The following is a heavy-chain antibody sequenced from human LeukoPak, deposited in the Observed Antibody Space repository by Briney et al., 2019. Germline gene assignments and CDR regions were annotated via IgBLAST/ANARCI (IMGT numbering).Heavy chain of an antibody. CDR3: ARLGVAARPFDY. Sequence: NPSETLSLTCAVSGYSISSGYYLGWIRQPPGKGLEWIGSIYHSGSTYYNPSLKSRVTISVDMSTNQFSLKLSSVTAADTAVYYCARLGVAARPFDYWGQGTLVTVSS. D-gene: IGHD6-6*01. CDR2: IYHSGST. CDR1: GYSISSGYY. J-gene: IGHJ4*02. V-gene: IGHV4-38-2*01.